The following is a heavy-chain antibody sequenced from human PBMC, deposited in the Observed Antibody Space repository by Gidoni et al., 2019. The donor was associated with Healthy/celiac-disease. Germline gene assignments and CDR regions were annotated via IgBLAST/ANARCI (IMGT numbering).Heavy chain of an antibody. CDR3: ARDYEDYDILTGYYGYFDY. D-gene: IGHD3-9*01. V-gene: IGHV1-69*06. Sequence: QVQRVQSGAGVRKPGSSVKVACQASGGTVSSDAISWVRQAPGLGLEWVGGIIPLFGTANYAQKFQGRVTITADKSTSTAYMELSSLRSEDTAVYYCARDYEDYDILTGYYGYFDYWGQGTLVTVSS. J-gene: IGHJ4*02. CDR1: GGTVSSDA. CDR2: IIPLFGTA.